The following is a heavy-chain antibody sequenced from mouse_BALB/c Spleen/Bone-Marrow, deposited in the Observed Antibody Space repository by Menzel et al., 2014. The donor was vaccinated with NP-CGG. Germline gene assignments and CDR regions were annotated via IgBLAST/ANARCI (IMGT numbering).Heavy chain of an antibody. J-gene: IGHJ4*01. V-gene: IGHV5-6-2*01. Sequence: VQLKQSGGGLVKVGESLKLSCAASGFTFSTYYMSWVRQTPEKRLELVAAIYTNDGSTYYPDTVKGRFAISRDNPKNTLYLQMSSLKSEDTALYYCARRAFYALDYWGQGTSVTVSS. CDR1: GFTFSTYY. CDR2: IYTNDGST. CDR3: ARRAFYALDY.